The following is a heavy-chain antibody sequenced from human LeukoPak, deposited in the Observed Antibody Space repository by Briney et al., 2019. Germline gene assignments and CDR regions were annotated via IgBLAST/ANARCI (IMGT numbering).Heavy chain of an antibody. J-gene: IGHJ4*02. Sequence: TSETLFLTCTVSGASISCGNYSWGWIRQPPGKGLEWLGSIYYSGDTDNNPPLKSRVTISVDTAKSQFSLKLTAMTAADTAVYYCARDVAGNSFDYWGQGTLVTVSS. CDR3: ARDVAGNSFDY. D-gene: IGHD5-12*01. V-gene: IGHV4-39*07. CDR2: IYYSGDT. CDR1: GASISCGNYS.